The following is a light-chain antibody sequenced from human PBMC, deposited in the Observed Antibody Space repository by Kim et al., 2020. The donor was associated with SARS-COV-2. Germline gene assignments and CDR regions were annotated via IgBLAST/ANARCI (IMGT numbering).Light chain of an antibody. CDR1: QSISSY. CDR2: AVS. Sequence: SASVGDRVIITCRASQSISSYLNWYQQKPGKAPEFLINAVSSLQSGVPSRFGGSGSGTDFTLTISSLQPGDFATYYCQQSYGTPYTFGQGTKLEI. CDR3: QQSYGTPYT. J-gene: IGKJ2*01. V-gene: IGKV1-39*01.